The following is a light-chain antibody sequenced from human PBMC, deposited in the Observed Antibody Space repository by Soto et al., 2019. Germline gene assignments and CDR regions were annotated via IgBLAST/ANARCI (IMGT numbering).Light chain of an antibody. Sequence: EIVMTQSPATLSVSPGERATLSCRASQSVSSNLAWYQQKPGQAPRLLIYGASTRATGIPARFSGCGSGTEFTLTISSLQSEDFAVYYCQQYNNWHTFGQGTKVDIK. V-gene: IGKV3-15*01. J-gene: IGKJ1*01. CDR2: GAS. CDR1: QSVSSN. CDR3: QQYNNWHT.